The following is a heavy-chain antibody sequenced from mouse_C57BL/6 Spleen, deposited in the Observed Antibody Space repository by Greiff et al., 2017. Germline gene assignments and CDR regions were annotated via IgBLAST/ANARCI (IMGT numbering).Heavy chain of an antibody. Sequence: VQLQQSGAELVKPGASVKISCKASGYAFSSYWMNWVKQRPGKGLEWIGQIYPGDGDTNYNGKFKGKATLTADKASSTAYMQLSSLTSEASAVYFCARSHSNYGAYWYFDVWGTGTTVTVSS. D-gene: IGHD2-5*01. CDR2: IYPGDGDT. CDR1: GYAFSSYW. J-gene: IGHJ1*03. CDR3: ARSHSNYGAYWYFDV. V-gene: IGHV1-80*01.